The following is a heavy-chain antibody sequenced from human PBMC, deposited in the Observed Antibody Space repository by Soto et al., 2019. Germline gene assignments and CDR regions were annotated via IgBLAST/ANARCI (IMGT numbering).Heavy chain of an antibody. J-gene: IGHJ5*01. CDR1: GGSISSYY. V-gene: IGHV4-59*06. CDR3: ARDIGGNNWNPNWFDS. D-gene: IGHD1-20*01. Sequence: SETLSLTCTVSGGSISSYYWSWIRQHPGKGLEWIGYIHYSGTAHYNPSLKSRVTISVDTSRNQFSLKLTSVTAADTAVYYCARDIGGNNWNPNWFDSWGQGTQVTVSS. CDR2: IHYSGTA.